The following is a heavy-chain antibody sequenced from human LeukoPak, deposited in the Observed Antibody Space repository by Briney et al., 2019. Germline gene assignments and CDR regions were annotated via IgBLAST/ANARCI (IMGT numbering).Heavy chain of an antibody. Sequence: SETLALICSVSGGSISSYYWSWIRQPPAKGLEWIGYIYYSGSTNYNPSLKSRVTISVDTSKNQFSLKLSPVTAADTAVYYCARDWGSSGYFDYWGQGTLVTVSS. CDR2: IYYSGST. CDR1: GGSISSYY. CDR3: ARDWGSSGYFDY. V-gene: IGHV4-59*01. D-gene: IGHD3-22*01. J-gene: IGHJ4*02.